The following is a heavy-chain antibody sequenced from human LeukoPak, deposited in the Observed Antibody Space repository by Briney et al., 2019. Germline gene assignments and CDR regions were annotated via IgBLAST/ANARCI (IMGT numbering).Heavy chain of an antibody. CDR1: GGSISSYY. CDR3: ARGPRPTAIYYYYGMDV. Sequence: PSETLSLTCTVSGGSISSYYWSWIRQPPGKGLEWIGYIYYSESTNYNPSLKSRVTISVDTSKNQFSLRLSSVTAADTAVYYCARGPRPTAIYYYYGMDVWGQGTTVTVSS. V-gene: IGHV4-59*01. CDR2: IYYSEST. D-gene: IGHD4-17*01. J-gene: IGHJ6*02.